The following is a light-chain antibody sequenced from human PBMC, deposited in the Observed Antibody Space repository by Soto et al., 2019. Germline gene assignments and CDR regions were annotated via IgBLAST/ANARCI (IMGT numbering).Light chain of an antibody. Sequence: DIQMTQSPSTLSASVGDRVTITCRASQSITNCLAWYQQKPGKAPKLLIFDASSLRSGVPSRFSGSGSGTEFTLTISSLQPEDFATYYGQQHNPYSPYTFGQGTKLEIK. CDR2: DAS. CDR3: QQHNPYSPYT. V-gene: IGKV1-5*03. J-gene: IGKJ2*01. CDR1: QSITNC.